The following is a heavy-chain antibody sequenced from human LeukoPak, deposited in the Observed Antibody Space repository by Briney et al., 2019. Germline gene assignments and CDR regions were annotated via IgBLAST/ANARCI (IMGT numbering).Heavy chain of an antibody. CDR3: ARDWGTRY. CDR2: FYHGGST. V-gene: IGHV4-38-2*02. J-gene: IGHJ4*02. CDR1: GYSISIGYY. D-gene: IGHD1-1*01. Sequence: KTSETLSLTCTVSGYSISIGYYWDWIRQPPGKGLEWIGTFYHGGSTYYNPSLKSRVTISVDTSKSQFSLNLTSVTAADTAVYYCARDWGTRYWGQGTLVTVSS.